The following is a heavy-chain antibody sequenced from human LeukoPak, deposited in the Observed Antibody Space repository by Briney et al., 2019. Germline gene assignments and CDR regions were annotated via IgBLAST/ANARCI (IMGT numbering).Heavy chain of an antibody. J-gene: IGHJ5*02. CDR1: GGSISSYY. CDR3: ARGLGYYDFWSGYINWFDP. D-gene: IGHD3-3*01. CDR2: IYYSGST. Sequence: SETLSLTCTVSGGSISSYYWSWIRQPPGKGLEWIGYIYYSGSTNYNPSLKSRVTISVDTSKNQFSLKLSSVTAADTAVYYCARGLGYYDFWSGYINWFDPWGQGTLVTVSS. V-gene: IGHV4-59*01.